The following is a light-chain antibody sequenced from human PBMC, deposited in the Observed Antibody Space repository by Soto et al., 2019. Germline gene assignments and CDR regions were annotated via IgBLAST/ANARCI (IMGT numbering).Light chain of an antibody. CDR2: DTS. J-gene: IGKJ4*01. CDR1: QNIRSW. V-gene: IGKV1-5*01. CDR3: QQYDEYPLT. Sequence: DIQMTQSPSTLSASVGDRVTITCRASQNIRSWLAWYQQRPGKVPNLLIWDTSKLQSGVPSRFSGGGSGTEFTLTIASLQRDDFATYWCQQYDEYPLTFGGGTKVDIK.